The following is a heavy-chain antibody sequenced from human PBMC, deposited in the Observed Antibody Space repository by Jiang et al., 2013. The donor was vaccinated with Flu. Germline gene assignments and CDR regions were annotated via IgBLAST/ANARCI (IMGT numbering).Heavy chain of an antibody. V-gene: IGHV4-34*01. Sequence: LKPSETLSLTCAVYGGSFSGYYWSWIRQPPGKGLEWIGEINHSGSTNYNPSLKSRVTISVDTSKNQFSLKLSSVTAADTAVYYCARGRGDTYYNWFDPWGQGTLVTVSS. J-gene: IGHJ5*02. D-gene: IGHD2-21*01. CDR1: GGSFSGYY. CDR3: ARGRGDTYYNWFDP. CDR2: INHSGST.